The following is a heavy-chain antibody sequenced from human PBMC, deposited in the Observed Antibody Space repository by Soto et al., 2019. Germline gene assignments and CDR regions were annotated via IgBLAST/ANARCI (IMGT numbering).Heavy chain of an antibody. CDR2: IIPILGIA. D-gene: IGHD2-21*01. CDR1: GGTFSTYS. J-gene: IGHJ3*02. Sequence: QAQLVQSGAEVKKPGSSVKVSCKDSGGTFSTYSMFWVRQAPGQGLEWMGRIIPILGIANYAQKFQDRVTITADKSTSTAYMELSSLRSEDTALYFCTIGSWSGEVFDIWGQGTMVTVSS. V-gene: IGHV1-69*02. CDR3: TIGSWSGEVFDI.